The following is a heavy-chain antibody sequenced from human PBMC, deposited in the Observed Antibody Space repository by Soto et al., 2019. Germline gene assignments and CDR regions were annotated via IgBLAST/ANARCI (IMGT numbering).Heavy chain of an antibody. V-gene: IGHV1-69*13. D-gene: IGHD4-17*01. CDR1: VGTFSTFG. CDR3: AKSAPMDAGDKYYYDF. CDR2: IIPFFGTA. J-gene: IGHJ4*02. Sequence: SVKVSFKASVGTFSTFGISWVRQAPGQGLEWMGGIIPFFGTARYSQKFEDRITITADESTNTVYMGLRSLTSEDTAIYYCAKSAPMDAGDKYYYDFWGQGALVTVSS.